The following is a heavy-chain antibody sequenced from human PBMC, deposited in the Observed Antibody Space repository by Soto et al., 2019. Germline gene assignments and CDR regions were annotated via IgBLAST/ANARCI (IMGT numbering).Heavy chain of an antibody. CDR2: IIPIFGTA. Sequence: SLKVSCKASEGTFSSYAISWVRQAPGQGHERMGGIIPIFGTANYAQKFQGRVTITADESTSTAYMELSSLRSEDTAVYYCARYSGSYDLYYYYGMDVWGQGTTVTVSS. V-gene: IGHV1-69*13. CDR1: EGTFSSYA. D-gene: IGHD1-26*01. CDR3: ARYSGSYDLYYYYGMDV. J-gene: IGHJ6*02.